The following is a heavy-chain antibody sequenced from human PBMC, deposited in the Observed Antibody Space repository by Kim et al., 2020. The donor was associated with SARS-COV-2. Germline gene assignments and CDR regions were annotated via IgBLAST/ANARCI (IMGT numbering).Heavy chain of an antibody. Sequence: DADSVQGRFTIARDNAKNALYLQMNSLRAEDTSVYYCETGGSSSSGNFDYWGQGTLVTVSS. D-gene: IGHD6-6*01. CDR3: ETGGSSSSGNFDY. V-gene: IGHV3-11*06. J-gene: IGHJ4*02.